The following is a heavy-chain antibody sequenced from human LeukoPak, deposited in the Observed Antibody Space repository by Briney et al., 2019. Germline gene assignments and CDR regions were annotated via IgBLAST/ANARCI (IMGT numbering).Heavy chain of an antibody. D-gene: IGHD4-11*01. CDR1: GFRFRNDC. CDR2: IHSDGSST. Sequence: GGNLILCCAAAGFRFRNDCRPWVRQAPWKRLVWVSRIHSDGSSTTYADSVKGRFTISRDNAKNTLYLQMNSLTAEDTAVYYCAKGGSKAPDYWGQGTLVTVSS. CDR3: AKGGSKAPDY. J-gene: IGHJ4*02. V-gene: IGHV3-74*01.